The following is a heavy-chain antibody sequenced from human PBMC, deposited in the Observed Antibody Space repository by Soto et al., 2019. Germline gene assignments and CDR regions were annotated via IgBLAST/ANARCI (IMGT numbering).Heavy chain of an antibody. V-gene: IGHV3-11*01. J-gene: IGHJ5*02. Sequence: GGSLRLSCAASGFTFSDYYMNWIRQAPGKGLEWVSYISDSGSSIFYADSVKGRFTISRDSARKSLYLHMNSLRVEDTAVYYCARDTAFINSGFFDAWGQGTLVTVSS. CDR1: GFTFSDYY. CDR2: ISDSGSSI. CDR3: ARDTAFINSGFFDA. D-gene: IGHD3-22*01.